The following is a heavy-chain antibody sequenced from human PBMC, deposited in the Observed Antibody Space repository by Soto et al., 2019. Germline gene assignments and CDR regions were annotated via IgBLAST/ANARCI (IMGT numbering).Heavy chain of an antibody. CDR3: ARAIHGYNYRVDF. CDR2: ITPVFESP. CDR1: GGTFSSDA. D-gene: IGHD5-18*01. Sequence: VQLLQSGAEVKQPGSSVKVACKISGGTFSSDAISWVRQAPGQGLEWMGGITPVFESPNYAQKFQGRVTITADDSTGTAFMELSSLRSEDTAVYYCARAIHGYNYRVDFWGQGTTVTVSS. V-gene: IGHV1-69*01. J-gene: IGHJ6*02.